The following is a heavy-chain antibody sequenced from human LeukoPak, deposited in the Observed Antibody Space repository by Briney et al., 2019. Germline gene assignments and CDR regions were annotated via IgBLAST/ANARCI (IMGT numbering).Heavy chain of an antibody. CDR2: INHSGST. J-gene: IGHJ4*02. V-gene: IGHV4-34*01. Sequence: SETLSLTCAVYGGSFSGYYWSWIRQPPGKGLEWIGEINHSGSTYYNPSLKSRVTISVDTSKNQFSLKLSSVTAADTAVYYCARDHYWGQGTLVTVSS. CDR1: GGSFSGYY. CDR3: ARDHY.